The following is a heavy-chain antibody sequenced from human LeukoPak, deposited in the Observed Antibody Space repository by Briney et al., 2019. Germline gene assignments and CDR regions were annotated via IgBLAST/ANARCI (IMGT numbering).Heavy chain of an antibody. D-gene: IGHD4-11*01. CDR2: ISDIGRT. CDR1: GFTFSSYA. V-gene: IGHV3-23*01. Sequence: PGGSLRLSCAASGFTFSSYAMSWFRQAPGKGLEWVSSISDIGRTYYAGSVKGRFIISRDNSKNTLYVQMNSLRAEDTAIYYCARERDSAFDSWGQGTLVTVSS. J-gene: IGHJ4*02. CDR3: ARERDSAFDS.